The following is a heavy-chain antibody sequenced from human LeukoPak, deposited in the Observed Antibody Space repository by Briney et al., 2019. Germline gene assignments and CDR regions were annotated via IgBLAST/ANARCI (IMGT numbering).Heavy chain of an antibody. D-gene: IGHD6-6*01. Sequence: ASVKVSCKASGYTFTSYGISWVRQAPGQGLEWMGWISAYNGNTNYAQKLQGRVTMTRDTSISTAYMELSRLRSDDMAVYYCARGTPAARPLLAYWGQGTLVTVSS. J-gene: IGHJ4*02. CDR3: ARGTPAARPLLAY. CDR1: GYTFTSYG. V-gene: IGHV1-18*03. CDR2: ISAYNGNT.